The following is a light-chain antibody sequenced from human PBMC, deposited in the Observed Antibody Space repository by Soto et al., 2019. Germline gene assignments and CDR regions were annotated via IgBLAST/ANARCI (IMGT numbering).Light chain of an antibody. Sequence: QSALTQPASVSGSPGQSITISCTGTSSDVGGYNYVSWYQQHPGKAPKLMIYDVSKRPSGVSNRFSGSKSGNTASLTISGLQDEDEADYYCSSYTSSSTLDVFGTGTKLTVL. CDR1: SSDVGGYNY. CDR2: DVS. J-gene: IGLJ1*01. CDR3: SSYTSSSTLDV. V-gene: IGLV2-14*01.